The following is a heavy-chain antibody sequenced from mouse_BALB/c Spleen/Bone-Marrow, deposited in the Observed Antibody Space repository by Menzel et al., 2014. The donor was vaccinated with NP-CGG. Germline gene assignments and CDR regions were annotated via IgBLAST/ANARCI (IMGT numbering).Heavy chain of an antibody. CDR2: IRLKSNNYAT. CDR3: TTNRYDAMDY. V-gene: IGHV6-6*02. J-gene: IGHJ4*01. D-gene: IGHD2-14*01. Sequence: DVKLVESGGGLVQPGGSMKLSCVASGFTFSNYWMNWVRQSPEKGLEWVAEIRLKSNNYATHYAESVKGRFTISRDDSKSSAYLQMNNLRAEDTGIYYCTTNRYDAMDYWGQGTLVTVSS. CDR1: GFTFSNYW.